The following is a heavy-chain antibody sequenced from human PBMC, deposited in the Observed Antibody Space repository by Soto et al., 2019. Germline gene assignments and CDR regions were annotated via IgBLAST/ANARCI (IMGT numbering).Heavy chain of an antibody. CDR1: GGTFRRFA. Sequence: QVQLVQSGAAVKQPGSSVKVSCKASGGTFRRFAISWVRQAPGQGLEWMGGIIPIFGTANYAKNFQGRLSITADESTTTVYMDLRSLRYEDTAVYYCARQFDFDSSGYYYAYWGQGTLVSVSS. V-gene: IGHV1-69*01. J-gene: IGHJ4*02. D-gene: IGHD3-22*01. CDR3: ARQFDFDSSGYYYAY. CDR2: IIPIFGTA.